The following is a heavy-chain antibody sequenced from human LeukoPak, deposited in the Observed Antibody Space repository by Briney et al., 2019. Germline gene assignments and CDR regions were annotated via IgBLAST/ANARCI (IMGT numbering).Heavy chain of an antibody. D-gene: IGHD1-26*01. J-gene: IGHJ4*02. Sequence: GGSLRLSCAASGFTFISYWMHWVRQAPGKGLVWVSRINSDGSSTSYADSVKGRFTISRDNAKSTLYLQMNSLRAEDTAVYYCARGYSGTYRIDYWGQGTLVTVSS. CDR3: ARGYSGTYRIDY. CDR1: GFTFISYW. V-gene: IGHV3-74*01. CDR2: INSDGSST.